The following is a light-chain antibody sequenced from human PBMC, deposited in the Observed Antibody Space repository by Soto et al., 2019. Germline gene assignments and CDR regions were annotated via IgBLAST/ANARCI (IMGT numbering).Light chain of an antibody. V-gene: IGKV1D-16*01. CDR3: QHYNSYSEA. CDR1: QGISSW. Sequence: DIQMTQSPSSVSASVGDRVTITCRASQGISSWLAWYKQKPGKAPKLLSYAASSLQSGVPSRFRGSGSGTEFTLTISSLKPDDFETYYCQHYNSYSEAFGQGTKVDIK. J-gene: IGKJ1*01. CDR2: AAS.